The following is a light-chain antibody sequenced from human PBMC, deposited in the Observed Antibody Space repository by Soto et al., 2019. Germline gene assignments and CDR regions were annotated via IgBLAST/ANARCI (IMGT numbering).Light chain of an antibody. Sequence: EIVLMQSPGTLSLSPGEGATLSCMASQSVNSNYLAWYQQKTGQAPTVLIFDTSRRATCVPDRFSGSGSVTDFTLTISRLDPDEFAVYYCQQYGSSQFTFGPGPKVNIK. CDR1: QSVNSNY. J-gene: IGKJ3*01. CDR3: QQYGSSQFT. V-gene: IGKV3-20*01. CDR2: DTS.